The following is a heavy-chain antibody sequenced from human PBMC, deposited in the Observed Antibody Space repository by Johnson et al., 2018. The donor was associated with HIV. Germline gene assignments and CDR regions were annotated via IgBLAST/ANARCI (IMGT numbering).Heavy chain of an antibody. J-gene: IGHJ3*02. CDR1: GFTFDDYA. Sequence: VHLVESGGGLVQPGRSLRLSCAASGFTFDDYAMHWVRQAPGKGLEWVSGISWNSGSIGYADSVKGRFTISRDNAKNSLYLQMNSLRAEDTAVYYCASGEDYGGNYGAFDIWGQGTMVTVSS. V-gene: IGHV3-9*01. CDR2: ISWNSGSI. D-gene: IGHD4-23*01. CDR3: ASGEDYGGNYGAFDI.